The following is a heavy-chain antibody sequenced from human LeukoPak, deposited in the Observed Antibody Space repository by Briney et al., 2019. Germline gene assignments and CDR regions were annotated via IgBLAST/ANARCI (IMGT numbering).Heavy chain of an antibody. D-gene: IGHD1-26*01. Sequence: PGGSLRLSCAASGFTFSSYWMHWVRQAPGKGLVWVSRINTDGGSASYADSVKGRFTISRDNAKNTLYLQMNSLRAEDTAVYYCAKGDSERAFDIWGQGTMVTVSS. V-gene: IGHV3-74*01. CDR3: AKGDSERAFDI. CDR1: GFTFSSYW. CDR2: INTDGGSA. J-gene: IGHJ3*02.